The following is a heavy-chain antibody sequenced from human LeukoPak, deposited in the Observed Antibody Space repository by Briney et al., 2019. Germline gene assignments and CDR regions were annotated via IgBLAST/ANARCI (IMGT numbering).Heavy chain of an antibody. CDR1: GGSISSSSYY. D-gene: IGHD4-11*01. CDR2: IYYSGST. Sequence: PSETLSLTCTVSGGSISSSSYYWGWIRQPPGKGLEWIGYIYYSGSTNYNPSLKSRVTISVDTSKNQFSLKLNSVTAADTAVYYCARGSYYGRPDFDPWGQGTLVTVSS. CDR3: ARGSYYGRPDFDP. J-gene: IGHJ5*02. V-gene: IGHV4-61*05.